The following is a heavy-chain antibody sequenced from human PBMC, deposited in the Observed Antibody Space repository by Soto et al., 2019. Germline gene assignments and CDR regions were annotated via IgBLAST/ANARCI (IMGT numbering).Heavy chain of an antibody. CDR1: GGSFSGYY. D-gene: IGHD3-3*01. Sequence: PSETLSLTCAVYGGSFSGYYWSWIRQPPGKELEWIGEINHSGSTNYNPSLKSRVTISVDTSKNQFSLKLSSVTAADTAVYYCARDKKKYYDFWSGTKAWFDPWGQGTLVTVSS. V-gene: IGHV4-34*01. J-gene: IGHJ5*02. CDR2: INHSGST. CDR3: ARDKKKYYDFWSGTKAWFDP.